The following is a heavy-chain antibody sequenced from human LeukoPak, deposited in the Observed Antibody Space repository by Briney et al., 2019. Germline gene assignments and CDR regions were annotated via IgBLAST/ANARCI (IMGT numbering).Heavy chain of an antibody. CDR1: GGTFSSYA. V-gene: IGHV1-69*04. D-gene: IGHD2-2*01. Sequence: SVKVSCKASGGTFSSYAISWVRQAPGQGLEWMGRIIPIFGIANYAQKFQGRVTITADKSTSTAYMELSSLRSEDTVVYYCARSNYCSSTSCYSNWFDPWGQGTLVTVSS. CDR2: IIPIFGIA. J-gene: IGHJ5*02. CDR3: ARSNYCSSTSCYSNWFDP.